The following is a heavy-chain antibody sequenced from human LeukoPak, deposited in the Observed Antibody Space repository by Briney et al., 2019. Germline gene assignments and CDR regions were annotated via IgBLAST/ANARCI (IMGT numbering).Heavy chain of an antibody. Sequence: GGSLRLSCSASGFTFSNYWMTWVCQAPGKGLEWVASIKYDGSERFYVDSVKGRFTISRDNAKRSLSLQMSRLRAGDRAVYYCAKDGRFCSGGTCSSYYYYYMDVWGKGTTVTVSS. D-gene: IGHD2-15*01. V-gene: IGHV3-7*01. CDR3: AKDGRFCSGGTCSSYYYYYMDV. CDR1: GFTFSNYW. J-gene: IGHJ6*03. CDR2: IKYDGSER.